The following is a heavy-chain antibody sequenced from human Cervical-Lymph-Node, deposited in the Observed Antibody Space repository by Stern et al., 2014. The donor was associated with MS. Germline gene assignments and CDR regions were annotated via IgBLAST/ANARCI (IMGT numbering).Heavy chain of an antibody. D-gene: IGHD2-15*01. V-gene: IGHV1-46*03. J-gene: IGHJ5*02. CDR2: INPSGGTT. CDR3: VRSRYCSGGNCFSDWFDP. CDR1: GYSFTNYY. Sequence: VQLVESGAEVKKPGASVKVSCKASGYSFTNYYMHWVRQAPGHGLECVGMINPSGGTTNYAQKFQGRATMTSDTSTSTVYMELSSLRSEDTAVYYCVRSRYCSGGNCFSDWFDPWGQGTLVTVSS.